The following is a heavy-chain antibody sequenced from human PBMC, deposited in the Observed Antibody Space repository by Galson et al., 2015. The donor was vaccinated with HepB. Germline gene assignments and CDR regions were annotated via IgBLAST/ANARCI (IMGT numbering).Heavy chain of an antibody. CDR1: GFNFDDYG. J-gene: IGHJ4*02. D-gene: IGHD3-22*01. CDR2: ISEDGSNK. CDR3: ARDSGGYNPFDY. Sequence: SLRLSCAASGFNFDDYGMSWVRQAPGKGLVWVSRISEDGSNKMYADSVKGRFTISRDNAKNTVYLQMNSLRAEDTAVYYCARDSGGYNPFDYWGQGTLVTVSS. V-gene: IGHV3-20*04.